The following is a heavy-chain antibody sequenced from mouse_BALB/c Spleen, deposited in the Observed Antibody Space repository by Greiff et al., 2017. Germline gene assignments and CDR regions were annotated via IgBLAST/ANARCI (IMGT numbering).Heavy chain of an antibody. CDR3: ARSVCAAFAY. CDR2: INPSNGRT. D-gene: IGHD1-2*01. CDR1: GYTFTSYW. V-gene: IGHV1S81*02. Sequence: VQLQQSGAELVKPGASVKLSCKASGYTFTSYWMHWVKQRPGQGLEWIGVINPSNGRTNYNEKFTRKATLTVDKSSSTAYMQLSSLTSEDSAVYYCARSVCAAFAYWGQGTLVTVSA. J-gene: IGHJ3*01.